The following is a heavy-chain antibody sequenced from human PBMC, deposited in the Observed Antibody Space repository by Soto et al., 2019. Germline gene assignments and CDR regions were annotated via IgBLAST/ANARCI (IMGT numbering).Heavy chain of an antibody. CDR1: GYTFTSYA. CDR3: ARGTLDYSNYWFDP. J-gene: IGHJ5*02. Sequence: QVPLVQSGAEVKKPGASVKVSCKASGYTFTSYAMHWVRQAPGQRHEWMGWINAGNGNTKYSHKVQGRVTITRDTSASTTYMELSSLRTEDTAVYYCARGTLDYSNYWFDPWGQGTLVTVSS. D-gene: IGHD4-4*01. V-gene: IGHV1-3*01. CDR2: INAGNGNT.